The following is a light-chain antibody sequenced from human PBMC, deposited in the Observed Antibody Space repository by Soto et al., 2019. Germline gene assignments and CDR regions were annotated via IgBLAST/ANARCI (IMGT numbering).Light chain of an antibody. CDR1: RSISDW. CDR2: DAS. J-gene: IGKJ1*01. CDR3: LQYSSHSWT. Sequence: DIQMTQSPSTLSPSVGDRVTITCRASRSISDWLACYQQKPGKAPKLLIFDASSLKSGVPSRFSGSGSGTEFTLTISGLQPDDVATYYCLQYSSHSWTFGQGTKVEIK. V-gene: IGKV1-5*01.